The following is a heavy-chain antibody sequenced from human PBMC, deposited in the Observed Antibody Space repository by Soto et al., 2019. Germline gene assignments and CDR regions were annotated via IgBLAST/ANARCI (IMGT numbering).Heavy chain of an antibody. V-gene: IGHV3-74*01. CDR2: INSDGSST. CDR1: GFTFSSYW. CDR3: ARTILVVPAATREDY. D-gene: IGHD2-15*01. J-gene: IGHJ4*02. Sequence: EVQLVESGGGLVQPGGSLRLSCAASGFTFSSYWMHWVRQAPGKGLVWVSRINSDGSSTSYADSVKGRFTISRDNAKNTVYLQMNSLRAEDTAVYYCARTILVVPAATREDYWGQGTLVTVSS.